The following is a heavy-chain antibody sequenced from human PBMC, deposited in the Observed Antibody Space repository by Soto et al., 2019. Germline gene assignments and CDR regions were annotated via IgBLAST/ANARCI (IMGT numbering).Heavy chain of an antibody. J-gene: IGHJ5*02. CDR1: GYTFTSYG. CDR2: ISAYNGNT. D-gene: IGHD6-13*01. V-gene: IGHV1-18*04. CDR3: ARDEIAAADWFDP. Sequence: QVQLVQSGAEVKKPGASVKVSCKASGYTFTSYGISWVRQAPGQGLEWMGWISAYNGNTNYAQKLQGRVTMTPDTATSKAYMELRSLRSDATAVYYCARDEIAAADWFDPWGQGTLVTVSS.